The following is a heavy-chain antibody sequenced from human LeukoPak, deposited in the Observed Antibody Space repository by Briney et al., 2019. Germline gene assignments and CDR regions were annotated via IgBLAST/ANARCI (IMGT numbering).Heavy chain of an antibody. CDR3: ARRYGIPYYYYYMDV. D-gene: IGHD5-18*01. CDR1: GGTFSSYA. Sequence: SVKVSCKASGGTFSSYAISWVRQAPGQGLEWMGRIIPILGIANYAQKFQGRVTITADKSTSTAYMELSSLRSEDTAVYYCARRYGIPYYYYYMDVWGKGTTVTVSS. V-gene: IGHV1-69*04. CDR2: IIPILGIA. J-gene: IGHJ6*03.